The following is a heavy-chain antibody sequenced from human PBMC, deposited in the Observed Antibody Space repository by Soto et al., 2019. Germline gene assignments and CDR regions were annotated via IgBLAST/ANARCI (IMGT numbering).Heavy chain of an antibody. Sequence: QVQLVQSGAEVKKPGASVKVSCKASGYNFTSYGISWVRQAPGQGLEWMGWISAYNGNKKYAQKFQGIVAMTTDTSTSTGYMELSSLRSADAAVYYCSIELNLGREAGWDQGTRVTFSS. CDR1: GYNFTSYG. J-gene: IGHJ4*02. V-gene: IGHV1-18*01. CDR3: SIELNLGREAG. D-gene: IGHD7-27*01. CDR2: ISAYNGNK.